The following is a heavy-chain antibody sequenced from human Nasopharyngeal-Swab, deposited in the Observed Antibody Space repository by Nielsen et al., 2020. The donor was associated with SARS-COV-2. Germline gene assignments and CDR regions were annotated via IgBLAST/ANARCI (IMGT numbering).Heavy chain of an antibody. V-gene: IGHV3-7*01. CDR3: ARVYYGCFEP. J-gene: IGHJ5*02. CDR1: GFTFGSYW. D-gene: IGHD3-10*01. Sequence: GESLTISCAASGFTFGSYWMSWVRQAPGKGLEWVANIKQDASEKSYVDSVKGRFTISRDNAKNSLYLQMNSLRAEDTAVYYCARVYYGCFEPWGQGTLVTFSS. CDR2: IKQDASEK.